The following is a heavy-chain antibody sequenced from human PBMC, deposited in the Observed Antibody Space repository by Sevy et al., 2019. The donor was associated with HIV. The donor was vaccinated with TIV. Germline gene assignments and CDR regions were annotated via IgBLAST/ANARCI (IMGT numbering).Heavy chain of an antibody. CDR1: GFTFSDHY. Sequence: GGSLRLSCAASGFTFSDHYVDWVRQAPGKGLEWVGRIRNRPNSYTTEYAASVKGRFTISRDDSKNSVHLQLNSLKTQDSAVYYCVRGPNCGVGGCQQISPYCLDVWGKGATVTVSS. J-gene: IGHJ6*03. D-gene: IGHD2-15*01. CDR2: IRNRPNSYTT. V-gene: IGHV3-72*01. CDR3: VRGPNCGVGGCQQISPYCLDV.